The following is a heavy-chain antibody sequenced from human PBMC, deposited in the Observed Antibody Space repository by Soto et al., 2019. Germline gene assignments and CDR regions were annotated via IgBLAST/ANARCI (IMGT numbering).Heavy chain of an antibody. J-gene: IGHJ4*02. CDR2: IIPILGIA. V-gene: IGHV1-69*02. CDR3: ARYGSGSYRFDY. Sequence: QVQLVQSGAEVKKPGSSVKVSCKASGGTFSSYTISWVRQAPGQGLEWMGRIIPILGIANYAQKFQGRVTITADKSTSTAYMELSSLRSEDTAVYYCARYGSGSYRFDYWGQGTLVTVSS. D-gene: IGHD3-10*01. CDR1: GGTFSSYT.